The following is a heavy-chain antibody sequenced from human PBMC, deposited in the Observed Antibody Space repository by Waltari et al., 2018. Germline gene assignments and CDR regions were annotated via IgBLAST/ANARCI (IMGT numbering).Heavy chain of an antibody. CDR2: INPNSGGT. J-gene: IGHJ6*02. Sequence: QVQLVQSGAEVKKPGASVKVSCKASGYTFTGYYMHWVRQAPGQGLEWMGWINPNSGGTTYAQKFQGRVTMTRDTSISTAYMELSRLRSDDTAVYYCARGDSGWYYYYYGMDVWGQGTTVTVSS. D-gene: IGHD6-19*01. CDR1: GYTFTGYY. CDR3: ARGDSGWYYYYYGMDV. V-gene: IGHV1-2*02.